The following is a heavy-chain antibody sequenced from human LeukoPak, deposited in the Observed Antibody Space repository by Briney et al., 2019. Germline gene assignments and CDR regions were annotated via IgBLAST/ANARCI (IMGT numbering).Heavy chain of an antibody. J-gene: IGHJ4*02. CDR3: AREKGIAVAATFDY. CDR1: GFTFSSYW. D-gene: IGHD6-19*01. Sequence: GGSLRLSCAASGFTFSSYWMSWVRQAPGKGLEWVANIKQDGSEKYYVDSVKGRFTISRDNAKNSLYLQMNSLRAEDTAVYYCAREKGIAVAATFDYWGQGTLVTVSS. V-gene: IGHV3-7*01. CDR2: IKQDGSEK.